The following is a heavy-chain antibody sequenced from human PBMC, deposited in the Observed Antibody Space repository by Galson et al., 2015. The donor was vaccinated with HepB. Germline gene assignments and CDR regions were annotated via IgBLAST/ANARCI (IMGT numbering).Heavy chain of an antibody. J-gene: IGHJ4*02. CDR3: ARALHDSIWGSHQDY. Sequence: SVKVSCKASGYTFTSYDINWVRQATGQGLEWMGWMNPNSSNTGYAQKFQGRVTMTRNTSISTAYMELSSLKSEDTAVYYCARALHDSIWGSHQDYWGQGTLVTVSS. CDR2: MNPNSSNT. D-gene: IGHD3-16*02. V-gene: IGHV1-8*01. CDR1: GYTFTSYD.